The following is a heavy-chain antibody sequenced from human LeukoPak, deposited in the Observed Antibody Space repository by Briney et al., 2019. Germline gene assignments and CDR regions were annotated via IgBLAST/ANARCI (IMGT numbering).Heavy chain of an antibody. Sequence: PSETLSLTCAVYGGSFSGYYWSWIRQPPGKGLEWVGEINNSGSTNYNPSLKSRVTISVDTSKNQFSLKLSSVTAADTAVYYCASDRSRATAAGSGRYYYSYGMDVWGQGTTVTGSS. J-gene: IGHJ6*02. CDR1: GGSFSGYY. D-gene: IGHD6-13*01. V-gene: IGHV4-34*01. CDR3: ASDRSRATAAGSGRYYYSYGMDV. CDR2: INNSGST.